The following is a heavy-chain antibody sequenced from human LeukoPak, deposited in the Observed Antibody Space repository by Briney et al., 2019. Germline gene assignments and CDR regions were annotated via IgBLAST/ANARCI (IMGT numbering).Heavy chain of an antibody. CDR3: ARVAAAGAYYYYYGMDV. V-gene: IGHV4-59*01. Sequence: PSGTLSLTCAVSGGSISSYYWSWIRQPPGKGLEWIGYIYYSGSTNYNPSLKSRVTISVDTSKNQFSLKLSSVTAADTAVYYCARVAAAGAYYYYYGMDVWGQGTTVTVSS. D-gene: IGHD6-13*01. CDR2: IYYSGST. J-gene: IGHJ6*02. CDR1: GGSISSYY.